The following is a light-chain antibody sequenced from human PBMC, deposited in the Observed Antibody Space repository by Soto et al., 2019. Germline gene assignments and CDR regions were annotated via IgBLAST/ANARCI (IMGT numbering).Light chain of an antibody. CDR2: DVN. Sequence: QSALTQPASVSGSPGQSITISCTGTSSDVGGYNYVSWYQQEPGKAPKLIIYDVNNRPSGVSNRFSGSKSGNTASLLISGLQDEDEADYYCYSFTASTTWVFGGGTKLTVL. CDR3: YSFTASTTWV. CDR1: SSDVGGYNY. V-gene: IGLV2-14*01. J-gene: IGLJ3*02.